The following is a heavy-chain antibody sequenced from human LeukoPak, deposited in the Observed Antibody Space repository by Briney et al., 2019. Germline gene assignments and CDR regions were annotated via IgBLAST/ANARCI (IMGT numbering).Heavy chain of an antibody. Sequence: SETLSLTCTVSGGSISSYYWSWIRQPAQNGLDWIGRIYTSGSTNYNPSLKSRVTISVDKSKNQFSLKLSSVIAADTAVYYCARGAAAAGTDYWGQGTLVTVSS. V-gene: IGHV4-4*07. CDR3: ARGAAAAGTDY. CDR1: GGSISSYY. J-gene: IGHJ4*02. CDR2: IYTSGST. D-gene: IGHD6-13*01.